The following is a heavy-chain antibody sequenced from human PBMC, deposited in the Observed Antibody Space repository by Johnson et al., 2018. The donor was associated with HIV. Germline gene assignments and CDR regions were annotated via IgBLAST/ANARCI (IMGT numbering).Heavy chain of an antibody. Sequence: VQLVESRGVLVQPGGSLRLSCAASGFTVSSNEMSWVRQAPGKGLEWVSSISGGSTYYADSRKGRFTISRDNSKNTLHLQMNSLRAGDTAVYYCARVTHSYGYWGAFDIWGQGTMVTVSS. CDR2: ISGGST. CDR3: ARVTHSYGYWGAFDI. J-gene: IGHJ3*02. CDR1: GFTVSSNE. V-gene: IGHV3-38-3*01. D-gene: IGHD5-18*01.